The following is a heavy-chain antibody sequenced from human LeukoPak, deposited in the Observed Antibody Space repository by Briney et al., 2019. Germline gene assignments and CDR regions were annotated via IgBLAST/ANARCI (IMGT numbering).Heavy chain of an antibody. CDR1: GFTFNSYS. CDR3: AREQGQQWRRFDS. V-gene: IGHV3-30*04. J-gene: IGHJ4*02. D-gene: IGHD6-19*01. Sequence: GSLRLSCAASGFTFNSYSMHWVRQAPGKGLKWVAVISSHGSNKDYADSVKGRFTISRDNSENTLYLQMDSLTTEDTGVYYCAREQGQQWRRFDSWGQGSPVTVSS. CDR2: ISSHGSNK.